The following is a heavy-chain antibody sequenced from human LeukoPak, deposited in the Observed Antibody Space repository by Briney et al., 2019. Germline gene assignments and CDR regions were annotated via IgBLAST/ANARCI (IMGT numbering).Heavy chain of an antibody. CDR1: GFTFSSYA. CDR2: ISISGGTT. V-gene: IGHV3-23*01. D-gene: IGHD2-15*01. Sequence: QSGGSLRLSCAASGFTFSSYAMSWVRQAPGKGLEWVSAISISGGTTYYADSVKGRFTISRDNSKNTLYLQMNSLRAEDTAVYYCAKANYCSGGSCSFFDYWGQEPWSPSPQ. J-gene: IGHJ4*01. CDR3: AKANYCSGGSCSFFDY.